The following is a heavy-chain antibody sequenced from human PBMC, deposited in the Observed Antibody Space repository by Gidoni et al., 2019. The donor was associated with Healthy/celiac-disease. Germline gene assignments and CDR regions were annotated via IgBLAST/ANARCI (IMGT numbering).Heavy chain of an antibody. CDR1: GGTFSSYA. CDR2: IIPIFGTA. Sequence: QVQLVQAAAEVKKPGSSVQVSCKTSGGTFSSYAISWVRQAPGQGLEWMGGIIPIFGTANYAQKFQGRVTITADESTSTVYMELSSLRSEATAVYSCARGPGIIVVVPAAPSRLCSLDYWGQGTLVPVSS. V-gene: IGHV1-69*01. D-gene: IGHD2-2*01. CDR3: ARGPGIIVVVPAAPSRLCSLDY. J-gene: IGHJ4*02.